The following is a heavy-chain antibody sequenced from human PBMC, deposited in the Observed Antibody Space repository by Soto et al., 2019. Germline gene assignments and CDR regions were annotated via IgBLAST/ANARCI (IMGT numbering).Heavy chain of an antibody. V-gene: IGHV1-18*01. CDR2: ISAYNGNT. Sequence: ASVKVSCKASGYTFTSYGISWVRQAPGQGLEWMGWISAYNGNTNYAQKLQGRVTMTTDTSTSTAYMELRSLRSDDTAVYYCARAVGTDGPYYYYGRDVWGQGTTVTVSS. D-gene: IGHD1-26*01. CDR1: GYTFTSYG. CDR3: ARAVGTDGPYYYYGRDV. J-gene: IGHJ6*02.